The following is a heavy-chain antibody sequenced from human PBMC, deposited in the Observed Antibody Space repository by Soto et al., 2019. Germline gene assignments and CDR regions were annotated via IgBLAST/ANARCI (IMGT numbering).Heavy chain of an antibody. Sequence: QVQLQESGPGLVKPSQTLSLTCTVSGASISSGGYSWGWIRQHPGKGLEWIGFIYYIGTSYYNPSFESRITLSIDNSKNNFAQNLTSVTAADTAVYYCARGVLDVLSDRYYWYFDLWGRGTLVTVSS. V-gene: IGHV4-31*03. CDR1: GASISSGGYS. CDR3: ARGVLDVLSDRYYWYFDL. D-gene: IGHD3-16*02. CDR2: IYYIGTS. J-gene: IGHJ2*01.